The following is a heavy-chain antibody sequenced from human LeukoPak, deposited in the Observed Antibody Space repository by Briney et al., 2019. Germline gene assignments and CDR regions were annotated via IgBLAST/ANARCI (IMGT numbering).Heavy chain of an antibody. CDR3: GTDHPSSSWYDP. D-gene: IGHD6-19*01. CDR1: GFIFSNAW. CDR2: IKSNPDGGTT. Sequence: GGSLRLSCAASGFIFSNAWMSWVRQAPGKGLEWVGRIKSNPDGGTTDYNAPVEGRFTISRDDSKNTLYLQMNSLKTEDTAVYYCGTDHPSSSWYDPWGQGTLVTVSS. J-gene: IGHJ5*02. V-gene: IGHV3-15*01.